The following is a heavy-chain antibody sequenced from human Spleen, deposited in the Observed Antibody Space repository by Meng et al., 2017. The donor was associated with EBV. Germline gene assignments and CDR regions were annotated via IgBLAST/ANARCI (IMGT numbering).Heavy chain of an antibody. V-gene: IGHV4-34*02. CDR1: GGSFSGHY. Sequence: QVQLQQWGAGPLKPSGTLSLTCAAHGGSFSGHYWTWIRQPPGKGLEWIGEINHSGSTNYNPSLKSRVTISVDTSKNQFSLKLSSVTAADTAVYYCAREGYSYGKGAHDYWGQGTLVTVSS. CDR3: AREGYSYGKGAHDY. CDR2: INHSGST. D-gene: IGHD5-18*01. J-gene: IGHJ4*02.